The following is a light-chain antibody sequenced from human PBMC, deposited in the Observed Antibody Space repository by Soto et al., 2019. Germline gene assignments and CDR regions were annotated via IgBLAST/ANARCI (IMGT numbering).Light chain of an antibody. V-gene: IGKV3-20*01. J-gene: IGKJ1*01. Sequence: ENLLTQSPGTLSLSPGERATLSWRASQTVYNGFLAWYQQKPGQAPRLLIYGASSRATGIPERLSGSGYGTDLTITISSMENEDYEVYYCQQYVSSTRTFGQGTKVDIK. CDR1: QTVYNGF. CDR3: QQYVSSTRT. CDR2: GAS.